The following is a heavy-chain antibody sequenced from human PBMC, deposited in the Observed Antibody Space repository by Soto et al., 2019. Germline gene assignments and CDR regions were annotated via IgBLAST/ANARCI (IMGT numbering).Heavy chain of an antibody. D-gene: IGHD3-22*01. CDR1: GGSISSSSYY. J-gene: IGHJ4*02. CDR3: ATYIDNYYDSSYFDY. CDR2: IYYSGST. Sequence: SETLSLTCTVSGGSISSSSYYWGWIRQPPGKGLEWIGSIYYSGSTYYNPSLKSRVTISVDTSKNQFSLKLSSVTAADTAVYYCATYIDNYYDSSYFDYWGQGTLVTVSS. V-gene: IGHV4-39*01.